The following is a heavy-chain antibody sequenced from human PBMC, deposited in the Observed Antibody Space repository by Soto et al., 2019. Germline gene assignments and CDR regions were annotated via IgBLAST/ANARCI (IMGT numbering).Heavy chain of an antibody. J-gene: IGHJ6*02. CDR3: ARSPAWELHRYYGMDV. Sequence: QVQLVQSGAEVKKPGSSVKVSCKASGGTFSSYAISWVRQAPGQGLAWMGGIIPIFGTANYAPQWQVRVTITDDNATRTAYMELSSLRSEDTAVYYCARSPAWELHRYYGMDVWGQGTTVTVS. CDR2: IIPIFGTA. V-gene: IGHV1-69*06. CDR1: GGTFSSYA. D-gene: IGHD1-26*01.